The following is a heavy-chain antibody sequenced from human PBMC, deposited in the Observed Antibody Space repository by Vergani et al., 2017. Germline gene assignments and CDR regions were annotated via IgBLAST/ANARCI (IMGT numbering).Heavy chain of an antibody. CDR1: GGSFSGYY. Sequence: VQLQQWGAGLLKPSETLSPTCAVYGGSFSGYYWSWIRQPPGKGLEWIGEINHSGSTNYNPTLKSRVTISVDTSKNQFTLKLSSVTAADTAMYYCARGGLEEYTSGGHAYWGQGTLVTVSS. CDR2: INHSGST. V-gene: IGHV4-34*01. D-gene: IGHD3-16*01. J-gene: IGHJ4*02. CDR3: ARGGLEEYTSGGHAY.